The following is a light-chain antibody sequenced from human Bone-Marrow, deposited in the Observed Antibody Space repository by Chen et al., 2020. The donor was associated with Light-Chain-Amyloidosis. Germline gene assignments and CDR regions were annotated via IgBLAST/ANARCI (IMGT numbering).Light chain of an antibody. J-gene: IGLJ1*01. CDR1: SSDVGCDNH. CDR2: EVT. V-gene: IGLV2-14*01. Sequence: QSALTQPASVSGSPGQSITISCTGTSSDVGCDNHVSWYQQHPDKAPKLMIYEVTNRPSWVPDRVSGSKADNTASLTISGLQTEDEADYCCSPYTITNTLVFGSGTRVTVL. CDR3: SPYTITNTLV.